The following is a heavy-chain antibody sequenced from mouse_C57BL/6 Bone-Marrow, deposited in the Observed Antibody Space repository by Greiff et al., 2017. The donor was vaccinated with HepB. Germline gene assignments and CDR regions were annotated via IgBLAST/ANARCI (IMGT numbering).Heavy chain of an antibody. CDR2: INPNDGTT. CDR3: ARIYDSYSYAKDY. V-gene: IGHV1-39*01. Sequence: EVQLQQSGPELVKPGASVKISCKASGYSFTNYNMNWVKQSTGQGLEWIGVINPNDGTTNYNQKFKGKATLTVDASSSTAYMQLNSLTSEDSAVYYCARIYDSYSYAKDYGGQGTSVTVSA. J-gene: IGHJ4*01. D-gene: IGHD2-12*01. CDR1: GYSFTNYN.